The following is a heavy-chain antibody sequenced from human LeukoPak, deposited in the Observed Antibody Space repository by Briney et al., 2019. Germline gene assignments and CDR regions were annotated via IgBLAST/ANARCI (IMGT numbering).Heavy chain of an antibody. CDR3: ARDGSSGYYSDWYFDL. D-gene: IGHD3-22*01. J-gene: IGHJ2*01. Sequence: SETLSLTCAVSGGSISSGGYSWSWIRQPPGKGLEWIGYIYHSGSTYYNPSPKSRVTISVDTSKNQFSLKLSSVTAADTAVYYCARDGSSGYYSDWYFDLWGRGTLVTVSS. V-gene: IGHV4-30-2*01. CDR1: GGSISSGGYS. CDR2: IYHSGST.